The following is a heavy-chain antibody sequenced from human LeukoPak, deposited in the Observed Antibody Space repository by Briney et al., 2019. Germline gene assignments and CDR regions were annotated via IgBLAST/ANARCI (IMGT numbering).Heavy chain of an antibody. Sequence: GGSLRLSCAASGFTFDDYGMSWVRQAPGKGLEWVSGINWNGGSTGYADSVKGRFTISRDNAKNSLYLQMNSLRAEDTAVYYCARDSLGYCSGGSCYSNYYYYYMDVWGKGTTVTISS. V-gene: IGHV3-20*04. CDR3: ARDSLGYCSGGSCYSNYYYYYMDV. D-gene: IGHD2-15*01. J-gene: IGHJ6*03. CDR1: GFTFDDYG. CDR2: INWNGGST.